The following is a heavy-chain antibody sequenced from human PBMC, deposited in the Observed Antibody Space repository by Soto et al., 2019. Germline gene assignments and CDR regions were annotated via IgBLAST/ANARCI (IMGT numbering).Heavy chain of an antibody. CDR1: GGSFSGYY. J-gene: IGHJ4*02. V-gene: IGHV4-34*01. CDR2: IHHSGST. CDR3: ARYCSSSSCYGVFDY. Sequence: QVQLQQWGAGLLKPSETLSLTCAVYGGSFSGYYWSRIRQPPGKGLEWIGEIHHSGSTNYNPSLKSRVTISEDTSKNQFSLMLRSVTDADTAVYYCARYCSSSSCYGVFDYWGQGTLVTVSS. D-gene: IGHD2-2*01.